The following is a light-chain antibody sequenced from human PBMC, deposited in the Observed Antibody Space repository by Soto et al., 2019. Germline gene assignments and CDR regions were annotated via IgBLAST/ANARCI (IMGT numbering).Light chain of an antibody. V-gene: IGKV1-5*03. CDR2: QAS. J-gene: IGKJ1*01. CDR1: QSVSSW. CDR3: QRYNSYPPWT. Sequence: DIQMTQSPSTLSASVGDRVTITCRASQSVSSWLAWYQQEPGKAPKLLIYQASSLESGVPSRFSGSGSGTELTLTISSLQPDDFATYYCQRYNSYPPWTFGQGTKVEIK.